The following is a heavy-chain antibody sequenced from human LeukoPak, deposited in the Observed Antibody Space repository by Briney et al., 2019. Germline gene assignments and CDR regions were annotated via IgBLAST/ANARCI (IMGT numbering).Heavy chain of an antibody. D-gene: IGHD3-22*01. CDR3: ARATYYYDSSGYVFVY. V-gene: IGHV4-38-2*02. Sequence: SETLSLTCTVSGYSISSGYYWGWIRQPPGKGLEWIGSIYHSGSTYYNPSLKSRVTISVDTSKNQFSLKLSSVTAADTAVYYCARATYYYDSSGYVFVYWGQGTLVTVSS. J-gene: IGHJ4*02. CDR1: GYSISSGYY. CDR2: IYHSGST.